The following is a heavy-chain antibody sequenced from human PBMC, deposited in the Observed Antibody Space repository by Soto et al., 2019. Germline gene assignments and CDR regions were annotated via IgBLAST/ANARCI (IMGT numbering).Heavy chain of an antibody. CDR2: INAGNGNT. D-gene: IGHD3-3*01. CDR1: GYTFTSYA. V-gene: IGHV1-3*01. Sequence: QVQLVQSGAEVKKPGASVKVSCKASGYTFTSYAMHWVRQAPGQRLEWMGWINAGNGNTKYSQKFQGRVTITRDTFASTAYMELSSLRSEDTAVYYCARDRGPENYDFWSVYGYWGQGTLVTVSS. J-gene: IGHJ4*02. CDR3: ARDRGPENYDFWSVYGY.